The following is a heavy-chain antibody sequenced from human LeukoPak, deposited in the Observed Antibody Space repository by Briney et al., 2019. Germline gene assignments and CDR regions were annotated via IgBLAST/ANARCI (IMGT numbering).Heavy chain of an antibody. CDR1: GYTFTSYG. CDR2: ISAYNGST. V-gene: IGHV1-18*01. CDR3: ARVDQAFGGVIVIDY. D-gene: IGHD3-16*02. J-gene: IGHJ4*02. Sequence: GASVKVSCKASGYTFTSYGISWVRQAPGQPLEWMGWISAYNGSTNYAQKLQRRVTMTTDTSTSTAYMELRSLRSDDTAVYYCARVDQAFGGVIVIDYWGEGTLVTVSS.